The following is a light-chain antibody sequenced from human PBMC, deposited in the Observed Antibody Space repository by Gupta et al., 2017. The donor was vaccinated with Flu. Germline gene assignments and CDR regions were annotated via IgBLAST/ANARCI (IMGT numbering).Light chain of an antibody. CDR2: EVT. Sequence: QSPLTQPASVSGSPGQSITISCTGTSSDVGGYSYVSWYQQHPGKAPKLMIYEVTDRPSGVSNRLSGSKSGNTASRTISGLQAEDEADYFCASYTTTSTWVFGGGTKLTVL. J-gene: IGLJ2*01. V-gene: IGLV2-14*01. CDR3: ASYTTTSTWV. CDR1: SSDVGGYSY.